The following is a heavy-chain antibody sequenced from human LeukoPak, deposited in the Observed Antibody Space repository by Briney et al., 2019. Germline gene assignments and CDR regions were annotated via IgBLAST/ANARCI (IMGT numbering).Heavy chain of an antibody. D-gene: IGHD2-2*01. Sequence: GGSLRLSCAASGFTFSSYAMSWVRQAPGKGLEWVSAISGSGGSTYYADPVKGRFTISRDNSKNTLYLQMNSLRAEDTAVYYCAKDRVPAAMWANWFDPWGQGTLVTVSS. CDR3: AKDRVPAAMWANWFDP. CDR2: ISGSGGST. J-gene: IGHJ5*02. V-gene: IGHV3-23*01. CDR1: GFTFSSYA.